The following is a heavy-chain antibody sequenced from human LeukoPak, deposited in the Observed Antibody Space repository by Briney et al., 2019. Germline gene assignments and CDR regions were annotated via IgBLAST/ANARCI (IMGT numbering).Heavy chain of an antibody. V-gene: IGHV3-23*01. CDR2: ISGGGGST. D-gene: IGHD2-2*01. J-gene: IGHJ3*02. Sequence: GGSLRLSCAASGFTFSSYGMSWVRQAPGKGLKWVSAISGGGGSTNYADSVKGRFTISRDNSKNTLYLQMNSLRAEDTAVYYCAKEGYCSSTSCSYDAFDIWGQGTMVTVSS. CDR1: GFTFSSYG. CDR3: AKEGYCSSTSCSYDAFDI.